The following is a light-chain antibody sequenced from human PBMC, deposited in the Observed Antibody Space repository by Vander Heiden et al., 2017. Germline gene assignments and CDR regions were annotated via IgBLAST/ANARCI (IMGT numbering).Light chain of an antibody. CDR2: AAS. Sequence: DIEMTQSPSAMSGSVGDSVTITGRGRQGISNYLAWFPQKPVKVPTRLIYAASSLQRGVPSRFTGRGSGTEFTLTITSLKPEALAPYYCRQHNSYRVTFGQGTKLEIK. J-gene: IGKJ2*01. V-gene: IGKV1-17*03. CDR1: QGISNY. CDR3: RQHNSYRVT.